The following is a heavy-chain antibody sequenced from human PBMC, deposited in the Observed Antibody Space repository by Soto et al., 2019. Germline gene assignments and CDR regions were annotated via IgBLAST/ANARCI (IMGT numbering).Heavy chain of an antibody. J-gene: IGHJ4*02. V-gene: IGHV3-48*01. Sequence: GGSLRLSCAASGFTFSSYSMNWVRQAPGKGLEWVSYISSSSSTIYYADSVKGRFTISRDNAENSLYLQMNSLRAEDTAVYYCALRRQLGGFDYWGQGTLVTVSS. CDR1: GFTFSSYS. CDR2: ISSSSSTI. CDR3: ALRRQLGGFDY. D-gene: IGHD6-6*01.